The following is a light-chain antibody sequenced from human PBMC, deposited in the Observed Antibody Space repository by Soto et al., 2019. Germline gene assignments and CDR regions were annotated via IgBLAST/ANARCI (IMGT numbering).Light chain of an antibody. CDR3: QQSYSTPYT. J-gene: IGKJ2*01. Sequence: DIQMPKSPSSLSASVGARFTSTCLASQSISSYLNWYQQKPGKVPKLLIYAASSLQSGVPSRFSGSGSGTDFTLTSSSLQPEDFATYYCQQSYSTPYTVGQGTKVDI. CDR2: AAS. V-gene: IGKV1-39*01. CDR1: QSISSY.